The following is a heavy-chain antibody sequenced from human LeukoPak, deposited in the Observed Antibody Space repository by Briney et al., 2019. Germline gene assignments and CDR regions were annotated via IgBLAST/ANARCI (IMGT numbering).Heavy chain of an antibody. CDR1: GFTFSDYW. D-gene: IGHD3-3*01. CDR2: IKSDGSST. CDR3: ARAPTTIFGVVSRRGFDYYYMDV. V-gene: IGHV3-74*01. Sequence: PGGSLRLSCAASGFTFSDYWMHWVRQAPGKGLVGVSRIKSDGSSTSYADSVKGRFTITRDSAKNTLYLQLNSLRAEDTAVYYCARAPTTIFGVVSRRGFDYYYMDVWGKGTTVTVSS. J-gene: IGHJ6*03.